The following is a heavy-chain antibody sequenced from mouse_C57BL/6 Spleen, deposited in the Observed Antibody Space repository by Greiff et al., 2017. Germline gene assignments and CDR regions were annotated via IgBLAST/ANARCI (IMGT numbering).Heavy chain of an antibody. Sequence: QVQLQQPGAELVKPGTSVKMSCKASGYTFTNYWLTWVKQRPGQGLEWIGDIYPGSGSTNYNEKFKNKATLTVDTSSSTAYMQLSSLTSEDSAVYYCAKFATFYFDYWGQGTTLTVSS. CDR3: AKFATFYFDY. D-gene: IGHD6-1*01. V-gene: IGHV1-55*01. CDR2: IYPGSGST. J-gene: IGHJ2*01. CDR1: GYTFTNYW.